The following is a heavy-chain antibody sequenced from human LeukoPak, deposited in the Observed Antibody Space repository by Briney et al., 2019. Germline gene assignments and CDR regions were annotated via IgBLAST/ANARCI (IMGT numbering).Heavy chain of an antibody. Sequence: SETLSLTCTVSRASINAYWWSLIRQPPGEGPEWIAYIFYTGSTNYNPSLKSRVTISVDTSKNQVSLKLRPVTAADTAEYYCAYHCAIAGGRLSGYWLDPWGQGTLVTVSS. CDR2: IFYTGST. CDR1: RASINAYW. CDR3: AYHCAIAGGRLSGYWLDP. D-gene: IGHD3-22*01. J-gene: IGHJ5*02. V-gene: IGHV4-59*08.